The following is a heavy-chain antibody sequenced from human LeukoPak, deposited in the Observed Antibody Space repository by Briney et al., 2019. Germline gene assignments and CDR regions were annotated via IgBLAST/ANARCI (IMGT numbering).Heavy chain of an antibody. J-gene: IGHJ3*02. V-gene: IGHV4-59*01. Sequence: SETLSLTCTVSGGSISSYYWSWIRQPPGKGLEWIGYIYYSGSTNYNPSLKSRVTISVDTSKNQFSLKLSSVTAADTAVYYCARGSRGHGGAFDIWGQGTMVTVS. D-gene: IGHD2-15*01. CDR3: ARGSRGHGGAFDI. CDR1: GGSISSYY. CDR2: IYYSGST.